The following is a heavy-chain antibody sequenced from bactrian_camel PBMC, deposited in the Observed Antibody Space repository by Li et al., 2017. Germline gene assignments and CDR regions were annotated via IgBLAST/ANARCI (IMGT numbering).Heavy chain of an antibody. CDR3: AARGPYCYTKLSVRDFTY. CDR2: IATGSGNT. Sequence: DVQLVESGGGSALAGGSVRLSCTASGYTFNTYSWFRQAPGKEREGVARIATGSGNTYYANSVKGRFTISQDNAKNTVYLQMNSQKPEDTAMYYCAARGPYCYTKLSVRDFTYWGQGTQVTVS. CDR1: GYTFNTY. D-gene: IGHD2*01. V-gene: IGHV3S40*01. J-gene: IGHJ6*01.